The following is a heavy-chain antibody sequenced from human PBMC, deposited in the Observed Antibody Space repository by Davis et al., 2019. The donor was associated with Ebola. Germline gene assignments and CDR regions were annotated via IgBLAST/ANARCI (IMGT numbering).Heavy chain of an antibody. Sequence: GESLKISCAASGFTFSVYTMNWVRQAPGKGLEWVAVISGSGETTYYADSVKGQFTISRDNSKNTVYLQMNSLRAEDTAIYYCAKSKLIVVVPAATRGPFDYWGQGTLVTVSS. CDR2: ISGSGETT. CDR3: AKSKLIVVVPAATRGPFDY. CDR1: GFTFSVYT. J-gene: IGHJ4*02. V-gene: IGHV3-23*01. D-gene: IGHD2-2*01.